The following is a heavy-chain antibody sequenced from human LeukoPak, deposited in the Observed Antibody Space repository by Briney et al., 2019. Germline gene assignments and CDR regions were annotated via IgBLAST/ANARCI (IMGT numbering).Heavy chain of an antibody. D-gene: IGHD2-2*01. V-gene: IGHV1-8*01. Sequence: ASVKVSCKASGYTFTSFEINWVRQATGQGPEWMGWVKPNNGNTAYAQNFQGRVTITSNPSISTSYMELTTLRAEDTAVYYCARDVSSTSSWWFDPWGQGTLVTVSS. CDR1: GYTFTSFE. CDR2: VKPNNGNT. J-gene: IGHJ5*02. CDR3: ARDVSSTSSWWFDP.